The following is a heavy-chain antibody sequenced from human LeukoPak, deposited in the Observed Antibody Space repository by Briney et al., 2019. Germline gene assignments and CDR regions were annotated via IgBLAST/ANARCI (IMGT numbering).Heavy chain of an antibody. CDR2: ITGSGTNR. J-gene: IGHJ4*02. V-gene: IGHV3-23*01. CDR1: GFTFSNYA. D-gene: IGHD3-9*01. CDR3: VIWGDYDVLTGYYVPDY. Sequence: GASLRLSCVASGFTFSNYAMSWVRQAPGKGLEWVSAITGSGTNRYYADSLKGRFTTSRDNSKNTVFLQMNSLRHEDTATYYCVIWGDYDVLTGYYVPDYWGQGTLVTVAS.